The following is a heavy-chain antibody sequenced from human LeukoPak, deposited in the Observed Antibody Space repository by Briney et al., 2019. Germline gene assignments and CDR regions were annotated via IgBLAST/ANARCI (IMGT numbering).Heavy chain of an antibody. CDR1: GFTFSSYW. Sequence: GGSLRLSCAASGFTFSSYWMSWVRQAPGKGLEWVATIKQDGSERYYVDSVKGRFTISRDDAKNSLYLQMNSLRAEDTALYYCARVRVVWDVGDAFDIWGQGTKVTVSS. D-gene: IGHD1-26*01. J-gene: IGHJ3*02. CDR2: IKQDGSER. V-gene: IGHV3-7*03. CDR3: ARVRVVWDVGDAFDI.